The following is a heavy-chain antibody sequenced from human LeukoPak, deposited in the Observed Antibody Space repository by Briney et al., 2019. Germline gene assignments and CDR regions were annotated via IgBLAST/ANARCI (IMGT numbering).Heavy chain of an antibody. CDR3: AREGRDSSGLDAFDI. D-gene: IGHD6-19*01. CDR2: IYTSGST. V-gene: IGHV4-4*07. J-gene: IGHJ3*02. Sequence: SETLSLTCTVSGGSISSYYWSWIRQPAGKGLEWIGRIYTSGSTNYNPSLKSRVTMSVDTSKNQFSMKLRSVTAADTAVYYCAREGRDSSGLDAFDIWGQGTMVTVSS. CDR1: GGSISSYY.